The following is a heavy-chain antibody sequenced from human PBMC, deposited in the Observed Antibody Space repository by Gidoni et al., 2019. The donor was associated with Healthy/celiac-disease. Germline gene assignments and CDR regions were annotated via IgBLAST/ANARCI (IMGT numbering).Heavy chain of an antibody. D-gene: IGHD6-13*01. Sequence: QVQLVQSGAEVKKPGSSVKVSCKASGRTSSSYAISGVRQAPGQGLEWMGRIIPILGIANYAQKFKGRVTITADKSTSTADMELSSLRSEDTAVYYCARARGGSSSWDYWGQGTLVTVSS. CDR3: ARARGGSSSWDY. V-gene: IGHV1-69*04. CDR2: IIPILGIA. CDR1: GRTSSSYA. J-gene: IGHJ4*02.